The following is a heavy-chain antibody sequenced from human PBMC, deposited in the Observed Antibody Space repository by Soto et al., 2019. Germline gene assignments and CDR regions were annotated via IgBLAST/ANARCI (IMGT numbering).Heavy chain of an antibody. Sequence: QVQLVQSGAEVKKPGASVKVCCKASGYTFTSYAMHWVRQAPGQRLEWMGWINAGNGNTKYSQKFQGRVTITRDTSASTAYMELSSLRSEDTAVYYCARDPGYSYADYWGQGTLVTVSS. V-gene: IGHV1-3*01. D-gene: IGHD5-18*01. CDR3: ARDPGYSYADY. CDR1: GYTFTSYA. CDR2: INAGNGNT. J-gene: IGHJ4*02.